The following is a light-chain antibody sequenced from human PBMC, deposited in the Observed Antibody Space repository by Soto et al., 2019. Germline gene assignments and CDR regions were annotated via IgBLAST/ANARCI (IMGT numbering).Light chain of an antibody. V-gene: IGLV2-14*01. J-gene: IGLJ2*01. CDR2: EVR. CDR3: SSYTTTSTLV. CDR1: NRDVGSYNF. Sequence: QSALTQPASVSGSPGQSITIACTGTNRDVGSYNFVSWYQQRPGEAPKLIISEVRNRPSGISYRFPGYKSGNTASLTISGLQAEDEADYYCSSYTTTSTLVFGGGTKLTVL.